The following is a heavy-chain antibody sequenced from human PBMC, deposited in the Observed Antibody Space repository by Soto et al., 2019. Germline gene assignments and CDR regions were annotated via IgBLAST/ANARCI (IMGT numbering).Heavy chain of an antibody. CDR3: ARVQQQLVRSPHWYYYYGMDV. Sequence: ASVKVSCKASGYTFTSYGISWVRQAPGQGLEWMGWISAYNGNTNYAQKLQGRVTMTTDTSTSTAYMELRSLRSDDTAVYYCARVQQQLVRSPHWYYYYGMDVWGQGTTVTVSS. V-gene: IGHV1-18*01. CDR1: GYTFTSYG. D-gene: IGHD6-13*01. J-gene: IGHJ6*02. CDR2: ISAYNGNT.